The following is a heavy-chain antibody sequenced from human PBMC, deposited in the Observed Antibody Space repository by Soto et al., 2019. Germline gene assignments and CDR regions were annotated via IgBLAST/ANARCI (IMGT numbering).Heavy chain of an antibody. J-gene: IGHJ4*02. CDR2: IYYSGST. CDR3: ARGGPTAYYFDY. CDR1: GGSISSGGYY. Sequence: SETLSLTCSVSGGSISSGGYYWTWIRQHPEKGLEWIGYIYYSGSTYYKPSLKSRLTISVDTSKNQFSLMLSSVTAADTAVYYCARGGPTAYYFDYWGLGTLVTVSS. D-gene: IGHD2-21*01. V-gene: IGHV4-31*03.